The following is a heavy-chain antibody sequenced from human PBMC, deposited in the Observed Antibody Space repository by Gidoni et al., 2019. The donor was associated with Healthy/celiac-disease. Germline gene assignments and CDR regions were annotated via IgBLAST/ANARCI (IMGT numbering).Heavy chain of an antibody. J-gene: IGHJ4*02. CDR2: ISWNSGSI. CDR1: GFTFDDYA. CDR3: AKGPGYYYDSSALGDY. V-gene: IGHV3-9*01. D-gene: IGHD3-22*01. Sequence: EVQLVESGGGLVQPGRSLRLSCAASGFTFDDYAMHWVRQAPGKGLEWVSGISWNSGSIGYADSVKGRFTISRDNAKNSLYLQMNSLRAEDTALYYCAKGPGYYYDSSALGDYWGQGTLVTVSS.